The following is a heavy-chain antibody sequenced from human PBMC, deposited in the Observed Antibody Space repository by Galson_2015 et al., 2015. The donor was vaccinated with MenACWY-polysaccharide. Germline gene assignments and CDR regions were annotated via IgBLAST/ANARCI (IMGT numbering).Heavy chain of an antibody. J-gene: IGHJ6*02. CDR1: GFSLGAWY. V-gene: IGHV3-11*01. CDR3: ARGEYGLDF. CDR2: ISKSGDSI. Sequence: SLRLSCAASGFSLGAWYMSWIRQAPGKGLEWLSYISKSGDSIHYADSVKGRFTISRDNARNSLYLQMNSLEAEDTAIYYCARGEYGLDFWGQGTPVTVSS.